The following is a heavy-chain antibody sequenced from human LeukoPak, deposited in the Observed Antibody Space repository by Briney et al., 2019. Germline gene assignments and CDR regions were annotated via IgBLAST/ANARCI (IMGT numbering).Heavy chain of an antibody. CDR3: ARDMGDYAPFDY. Sequence: ASVKVSCKASGYTFTGYYMHWVRQAPGQGLEWMGWINPNSGGTNYAQKFQGRVTMTRDTSISTAYMELSRLRSDDTAVYYCARDMGDYAPFDYWGQGTLVTVSS. V-gene: IGHV1-2*02. CDR1: GYTFTGYY. J-gene: IGHJ4*02. D-gene: IGHD4-17*01. CDR2: INPNSGGT.